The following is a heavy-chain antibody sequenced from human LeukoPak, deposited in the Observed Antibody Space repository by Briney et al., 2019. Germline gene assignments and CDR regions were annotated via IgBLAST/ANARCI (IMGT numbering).Heavy chain of an antibody. D-gene: IGHD3-22*01. CDR3: ARGPYESSGYS. CDR2: IIPIFGTA. Sequence: PVKRSFKASGGTFSSYAISLVRQAPGQGLEWMGGIIPIFGTANYAQKFQGRVTITADESTSTAYMELSSLRSEDTAVYYCARGPYESSGYSWGQGTLVTVSS. V-gene: IGHV1-69*13. CDR1: GGTFSSYA. J-gene: IGHJ5*02.